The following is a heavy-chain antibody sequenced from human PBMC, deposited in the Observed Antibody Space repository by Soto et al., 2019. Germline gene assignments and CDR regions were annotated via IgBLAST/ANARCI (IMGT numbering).Heavy chain of an antibody. D-gene: IGHD2-2*01. CDR2: IIPIFGTA. CDR1: GGTFRSYA. Sequence: QVQLVQSGAEVKKPGSSVKVSCKASGGTFRSYAISWVRQAPGQGLEWMGGIIPIFGTANYAQKFQVRVTITADKSTSTAYMELSSLRSEDTAVYYCARDLDYCSSTSCYAFDIWGQGTMVTVSS. V-gene: IGHV1-69*06. CDR3: ARDLDYCSSTSCYAFDI. J-gene: IGHJ3*02.